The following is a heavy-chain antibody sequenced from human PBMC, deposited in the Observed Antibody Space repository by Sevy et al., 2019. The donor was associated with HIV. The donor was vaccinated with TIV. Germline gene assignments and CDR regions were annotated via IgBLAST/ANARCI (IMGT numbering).Heavy chain of an antibody. D-gene: IGHD2-2*01. CDR3: GTNPSVVVPAANDYYYYMDV. CDR2: IRSSSSYI. Sequence: GGSLRLSCAASGFTFSSYSMNWVRQAPVKGLEWVSSIRSSSSYIDYADSVKGRFTISRDNAKNSLYLQMNSLRDEDTAVYYCGTNPSVVVPAANDYYYYMDVWGKGTTVTVSS. CDR1: GFTFSSYS. V-gene: IGHV3-21*01. J-gene: IGHJ6*03.